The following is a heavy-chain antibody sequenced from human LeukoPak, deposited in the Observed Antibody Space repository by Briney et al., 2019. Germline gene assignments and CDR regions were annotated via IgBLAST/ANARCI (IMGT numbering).Heavy chain of an antibody. V-gene: IGHV4-34*01. J-gene: IGHJ5*02. CDR1: GGSFSGYY. D-gene: IGHD6-19*01. CDR2: INHSGST. Sequence: SETLSLTCAVYGGSFSGYYWSWIRQPPGKGLEWIGEINHSGSTNYNPSLKSRVTIPVDTSKNQFSLKLSSVTAADTAVYYCASSYSSGAGAFDPWGQGTLVTVSS. CDR3: ASSYSSGAGAFDP.